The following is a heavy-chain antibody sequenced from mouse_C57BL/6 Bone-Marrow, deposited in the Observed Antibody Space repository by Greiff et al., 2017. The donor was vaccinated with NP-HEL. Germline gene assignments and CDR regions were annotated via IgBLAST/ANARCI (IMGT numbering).Heavy chain of an antibody. J-gene: IGHJ4*01. CDR3: ARPLLLWYMDY. V-gene: IGHV5-17*01. Sequence: EVKLQESGGGLVKPGGSLKLSCAASGFTFSDYGMHWVRQAPEKGLEWVAYISSGSSTIYYADTVQGRFTISRDNAKNTLFLQMTSLRSEDTAMYYCARPLLLWYMDYWGQGTSVTVSS. CDR2: ISSGSSTI. CDR1: GFTFSDYG. D-gene: IGHD2-1*01.